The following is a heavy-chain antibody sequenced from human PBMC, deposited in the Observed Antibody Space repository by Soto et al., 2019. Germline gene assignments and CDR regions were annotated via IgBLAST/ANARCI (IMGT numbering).Heavy chain of an antibody. D-gene: IGHD2-21*02. V-gene: IGHV1-69*13. CDR1: GGTFSSYA. Sequence: SVKVSCKASGGTFSSYAISWVRQAPGQGLEWMGGFIAIFGTANYAQKFQGRVTITADESTSTAYMELSSLRSEDTAVYYCARDLRGCGGDCYSGPSLYYGMDVWGQGTTVTVSS. CDR3: ARDLRGCGGDCYSGPSLYYGMDV. J-gene: IGHJ6*02. CDR2: FIAIFGTA.